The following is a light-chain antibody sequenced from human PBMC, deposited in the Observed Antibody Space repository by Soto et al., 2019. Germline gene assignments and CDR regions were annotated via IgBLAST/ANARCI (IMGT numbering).Light chain of an antibody. J-gene: IGKJ4*01. CDR1: QSVLSSSNNKYY. V-gene: IGKV4-1*01. Sequence: DIVMTQSPDSLSVSLGERATINCKSSQSVLSSSNNKYYLAWYQQKPGQPPKVVIYWASTRGSGVPDRFSGSGSGTDFTLTISSLQAEDVAVYYCQHYYSSPLTFGGGTKVEIK. CDR2: WAS. CDR3: QHYYSSPLT.